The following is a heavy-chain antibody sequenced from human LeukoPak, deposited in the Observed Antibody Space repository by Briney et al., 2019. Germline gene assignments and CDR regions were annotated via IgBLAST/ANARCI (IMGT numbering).Heavy chain of an antibody. CDR1: GDSVSSNSAA. D-gene: IGHD6-19*01. CDR3: ARDPVYSPTNIAVAGKAAFDI. Sequence: SQTPSLTCVISGDSVSSNSAAWNWIRQSPSRGLEWLGRTYYRSKWYNDYAVSVKSRITINPDTSKNQFSLQLNSVTPEDTALYYCARDPVYSPTNIAVAGKAAFDIWGQGTMVTVSS. V-gene: IGHV6-1*01. CDR2: TYYRSKWYN. J-gene: IGHJ3*02.